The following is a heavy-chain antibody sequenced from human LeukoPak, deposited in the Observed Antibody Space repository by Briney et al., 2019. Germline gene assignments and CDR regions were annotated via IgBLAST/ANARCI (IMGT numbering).Heavy chain of an antibody. CDR2: INHSGST. CDR1: GGSFSGYY. D-gene: IGHD6-13*01. J-gene: IGHJ6*02. Sequence: PSETLSLTCAVHGGSFSGYYWSWIRQPPGKGLEWIGEINHSGSTNYNPSLKSRVTISVDTSKNQFSLKLSSVTAADTAVYYCARSGGIAAAGPYYYYYYGMDVWGQGTTVTVSS. CDR3: ARSGGIAAAGPYYYYYYGMDV. V-gene: IGHV4-34*01.